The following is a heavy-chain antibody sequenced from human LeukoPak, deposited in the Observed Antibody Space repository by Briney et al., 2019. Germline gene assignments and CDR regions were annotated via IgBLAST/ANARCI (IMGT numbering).Heavy chain of an antibody. J-gene: IGHJ4*02. Sequence: KPSETLSLTRAVYGGSFSGYYWSWIRQPPGKGLEWIGEINHSGSTNYNPSLKSRVTISVDTSKNQFSLKLSSVTAADTAVYYCARSSDIAAAGTIDYWGQGTLVTVSS. V-gene: IGHV4-34*01. CDR3: ARSSDIAAAGTIDY. D-gene: IGHD6-13*01. CDR1: GGSFSGYY. CDR2: INHSGST.